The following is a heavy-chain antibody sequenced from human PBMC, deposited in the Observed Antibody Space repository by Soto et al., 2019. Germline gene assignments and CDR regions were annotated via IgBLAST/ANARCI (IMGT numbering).Heavy chain of an antibody. CDR1: GYSFTNYW. J-gene: IGHJ1*01. D-gene: IGHD4-17*01. CDR3: ARQFEYGGTWNIQH. Sequence: PGESLKISCKGSGYSFTNYWIGWVRQMPGKGLEWMGIIYPGDSDTRYSPSFQGQVTISADKSINTAYLQWSSLKASDTAIYYCARQFEYGGTWNIQHWGQGTLVTVSP. V-gene: IGHV5-51*01. CDR2: IYPGDSDT.